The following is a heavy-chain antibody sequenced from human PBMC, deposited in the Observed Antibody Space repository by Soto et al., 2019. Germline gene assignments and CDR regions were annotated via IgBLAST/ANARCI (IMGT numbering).Heavy chain of an antibody. CDR3: ARSEGAEGVVWFDT. CDR1: GCSFSNYA. V-gene: IGHV3-23*01. Sequence: EVQLLESGGDLVQPGGSLRVYCVASGCSFSNYAMSWVRQAPGKGLEWVSGIRGSGTETHYADSVKGRFTISRDNSKNTVYLEMHSLHVGDTAVYYCARSEGAEGVVWFDTWGQGTLVTVSS. CDR2: IRGSGTET. D-gene: IGHD1-26*01. J-gene: IGHJ5*02.